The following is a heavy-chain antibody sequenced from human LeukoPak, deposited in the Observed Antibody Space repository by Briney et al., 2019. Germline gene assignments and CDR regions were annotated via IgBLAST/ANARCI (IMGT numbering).Heavy chain of an antibody. Sequence: GGSLRLSCAASGFTFSSYAIHWVRQAPGKGLEWVAVISYDGSNKYYAECVKGRFTISRDNAKNSLYLQMNSLRAEDTAVYYCARVAAAAPSYFDYWGQGTLVTVSS. D-gene: IGHD6-13*01. CDR1: GFTFSSYA. J-gene: IGHJ4*02. V-gene: IGHV3-30-3*01. CDR3: ARVAAAAPSYFDY. CDR2: ISYDGSNK.